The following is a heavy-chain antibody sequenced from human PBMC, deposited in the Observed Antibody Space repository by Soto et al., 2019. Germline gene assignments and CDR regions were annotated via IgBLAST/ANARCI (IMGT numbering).Heavy chain of an antibody. CDR1: GFTFSSYS. J-gene: IGHJ4*02. CDR2: ISSSSSYI. Sequence: GGSLRLSCAASGFTFSSYSMNWVRQAPGKGLEWVSFISSSSSYIYYADSVKGGFTIARDNAKNSLYLQMNGLRGEDTAVYYCARDPFPLVDCSGSSCYGPFDYWGQGTLVTVSS. V-gene: IGHV3-21*01. CDR3: ARDPFPLVDCSGSSCYGPFDY. D-gene: IGHD2-2*01.